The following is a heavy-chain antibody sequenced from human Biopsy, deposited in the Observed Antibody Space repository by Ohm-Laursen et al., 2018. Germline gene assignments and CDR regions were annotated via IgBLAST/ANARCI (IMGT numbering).Heavy chain of an antibody. CDR2: INAKTGDT. V-gene: IGHV1-2*02. CDR3: TRGGYYYDSLAYYYWFDP. CDR1: GYTFTGYH. D-gene: IGHD3-22*01. Sequence: GASVKVSCNASGYTFTGYHVHWVRQAPGQGLERMGWINAKTGDTNYAQKFQGRVTMTRDTSISTAYVDLSSLRSDDTAVYYCTRGGYYYDSLAYYYWFDPWGQGTLVTVSS. J-gene: IGHJ5*02.